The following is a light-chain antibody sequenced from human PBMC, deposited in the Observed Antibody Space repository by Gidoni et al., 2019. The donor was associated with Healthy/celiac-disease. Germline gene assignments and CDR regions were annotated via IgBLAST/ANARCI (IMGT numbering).Light chain of an antibody. CDR3: QQSYSTWT. CDR2: AAS. V-gene: IGKV1-39*01. CDR1: QSISSY. Sequence: DIKMTQSPSSLSASVGDRVTITCRASQSISSYLNWYQQKPGEAPKLLIYAASSLQSGVPSRFSGSGSGTDFTLTISSLQPEDFSTYYCQQSYSTWTFGQGTKVEIK. J-gene: IGKJ1*01.